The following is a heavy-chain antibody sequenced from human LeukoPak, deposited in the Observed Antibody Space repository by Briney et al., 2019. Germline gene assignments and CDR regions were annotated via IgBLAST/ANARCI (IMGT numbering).Heavy chain of an antibody. CDR3: ATAGGDGSRMGFDP. D-gene: IGHD2-15*01. J-gene: IGHJ5*02. CDR2: IRADGSVT. Sequence: QAGGSLILSCADSGFTFSRYWMHWVRQTPGKGLVWVSCIRADGSVTRYADSVKGRFTISRDNTKSTLYLQMHSLRAEDTAVYYCATAGGDGSRMGFDPWGQGTLVTVSS. V-gene: IGHV3-74*01. CDR1: GFTFSRYW.